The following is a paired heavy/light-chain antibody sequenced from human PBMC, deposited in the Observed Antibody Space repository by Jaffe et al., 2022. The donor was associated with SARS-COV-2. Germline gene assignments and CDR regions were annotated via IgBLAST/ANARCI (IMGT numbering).Light chain of an antibody. J-gene: IGKJ4*01. CDR1: QSVSSN. Sequence: EIVMTQSPATLSVSPGERATLSCRASQSVSSNLAWYHQKPGQAPRLLIYGASTRATAIPARFSGSGSGTEFTLTISSLQSEDFAVYYCQQYNNWPLTFGGGTKVEIK. CDR3: QQYNNWPLT. CDR2: GAS. V-gene: IGKV3-15*01.
Heavy chain of an antibody. D-gene: IGHD2-21*01. CDR1: GFTFTNYA. CDR2: ISGRGGSA. CDR3: AKMDGTDGYRDVFNI. J-gene: IGHJ3*02. V-gene: IGHV3-23*04. Sequence: EVQLVESGGGLVQPGGSLRLSCAASGFTFTNYAMSWVRQAPGKGLEWVSTISGRGGSAYYADSMKGRFTISSDSSKNTLYLQMNNLRAEDTAVYYCAKMDGTDGYRDVFNIWGQGTMVTVSS.